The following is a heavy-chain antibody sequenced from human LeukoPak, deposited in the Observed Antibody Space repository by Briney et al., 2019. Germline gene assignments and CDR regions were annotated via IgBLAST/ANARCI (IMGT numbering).Heavy chain of an antibody. CDR2: ISYDGSNK. J-gene: IGHJ5*02. CDR3: AKETHLLWFGELHNWFDP. D-gene: IGHD3-10*01. Sequence: GGSLRLSCAASGFTFSSYGMHWVRQAPGKGLEWVAVISYDGSNKYYADSVKGRFTISRDNSKNTLYLQMNSLRAEDTAVYYCAKETHLLWFGELHNWFDPWGQGTLVTVSS. V-gene: IGHV3-30*18. CDR1: GFTFSSYG.